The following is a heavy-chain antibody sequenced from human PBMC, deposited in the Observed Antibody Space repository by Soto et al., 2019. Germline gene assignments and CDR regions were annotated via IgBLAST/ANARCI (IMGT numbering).Heavy chain of an antibody. D-gene: IGHD5-12*01. CDR2: IYSGGGT. CDR1: GFTVSSSY. J-gene: IGHJ3*01. CDR3: VREGRGSFDF. V-gene: IGHV3-53*02. Sequence: EVQLVETGGGLIQPGGSLRLSCAASGFTVSSSYMNWVRQAPGKGLEWVSIIYSGGGTYYADSVKGRFTISRDNSKNTLYLQMSSLTADDTAIYYCVREGRGSFDFWGRGTMVTVSS.